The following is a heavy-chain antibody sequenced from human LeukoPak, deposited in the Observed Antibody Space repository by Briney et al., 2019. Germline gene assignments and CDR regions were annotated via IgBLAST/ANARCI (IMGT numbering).Heavy chain of an antibody. J-gene: IGHJ6*03. CDR2: IYTSGST. CDR1: GGSICSYY. CDR3: ARIEVGTRDYYYYYMDV. V-gene: IGHV4-4*07. Sequence: SETLSLTCTVSGGSICSYYWSWIRQPAGKGLEWIGRIYTSGSTNYNPSLKSRVTMSVDTSKNQFSLKLSSVTAADTAVYYCARIEVGTRDYYYYYMDVWGKGTTVTVSS. D-gene: IGHD1-26*01.